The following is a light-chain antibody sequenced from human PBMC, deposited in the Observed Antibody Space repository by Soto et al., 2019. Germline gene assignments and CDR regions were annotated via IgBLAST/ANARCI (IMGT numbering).Light chain of an antibody. J-gene: IGLJ2*01. V-gene: IGLV2-14*01. CDR2: DVT. CDR1: SSDVGGYNY. CDR3: SSYTSRSTVV. Sequence: QSALTQPASVSASPGQSITISCTGTSSDVGGYNYVSWYQQHPGKAPKLMIYDVTNRPSGVSNRFSGSKSGNTASLTISGLQAEDEADYYCSSYTSRSTVVFGGGTKLTVL.